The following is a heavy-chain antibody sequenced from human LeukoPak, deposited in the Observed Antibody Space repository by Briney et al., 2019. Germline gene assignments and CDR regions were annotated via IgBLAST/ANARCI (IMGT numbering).Heavy chain of an antibody. CDR1: GFTFSSHS. D-gene: IGHD3-10*01. Sequence: GGSLRLSCAASGFTFSSHSMHWVRQAPGKGLEWISYISISTSTIYYADSVKGRFTISRDNAKNSLYLQMNSLRAEDTAVYYCARASYYYGSGSYPFDYWGQGTLVTVSS. J-gene: IGHJ4*02. V-gene: IGHV3-48*04. CDR2: ISISTSTI. CDR3: ARASYYYGSGSYPFDY.